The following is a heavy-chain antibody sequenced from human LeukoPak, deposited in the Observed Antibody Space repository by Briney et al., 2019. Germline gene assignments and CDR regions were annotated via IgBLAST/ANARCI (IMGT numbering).Heavy chain of an antibody. V-gene: IGHV3-33*01. J-gene: IGHJ4*02. CDR1: GFTFTNYA. CDR3: ARDPGVRWLVGFDY. D-gene: IGHD6-19*01. CDR2: MWYDGSNK. Sequence: GGSLRLSCAASGFTFTNYAMHWVRQAPGKGLEWVAVMWYDGSNKYYADSVKGRFTISRDNSKNTLYLQMDSLRVEDTAVYYCARDPGVRWLVGFDYWGQGTLVTVSS.